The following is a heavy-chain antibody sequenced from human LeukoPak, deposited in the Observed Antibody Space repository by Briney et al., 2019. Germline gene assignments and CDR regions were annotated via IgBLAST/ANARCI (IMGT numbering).Heavy chain of an antibody. CDR3: ARWETAAAGIDY. V-gene: IGHV4-39*07. Sequence: SETLSLTCTVSGGSISSSSYYWGWIRQPPGKGLEWIGSIYYSGSTYYNPSLKSRVTISVDTSKNQFSLKLSSVTAADTAVYYCARWETAAAGIDYWGQGTLVTVSS. CDR2: IYYSGST. J-gene: IGHJ4*02. CDR1: GGSISSSSYY. D-gene: IGHD6-13*01.